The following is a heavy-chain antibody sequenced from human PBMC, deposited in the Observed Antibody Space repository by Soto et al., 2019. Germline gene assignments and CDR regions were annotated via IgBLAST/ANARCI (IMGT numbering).Heavy chain of an antibody. V-gene: IGHV4-61*08. J-gene: IGHJ5*02. CDR2: VYYSGTT. CDR1: GGSIDSGDYY. Sequence: QVQLQESGPGLVKPLETLSLTCTVSGGSIDSGDYYWSWIRQPPGKGLEWIGYVYYSGTTNYNPLLKGPVTLLPDKVKDQVSPKMNSCNAADTGVYFRARDFIGPPYLFRPRGQGTLVTVSS. CDR3: ARDFIGPPYLFRP.